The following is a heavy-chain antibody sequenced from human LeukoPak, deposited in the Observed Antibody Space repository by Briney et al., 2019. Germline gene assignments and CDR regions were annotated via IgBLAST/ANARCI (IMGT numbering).Heavy chain of an antibody. CDR1: GFIVTNNY. D-gene: IGHD2-2*01. CDR3: ANDALYCSSTSCYGGYYYGMDV. V-gene: IGHV3-53*01. CDR2: IYTGYTT. Sequence: PGGYLRLSCAASGFIVTNNYMSWVRQAPGKGLEWVSSIYTGYTTEYAGSVKGRFTISRDNSKNTLYLQMNSLRTEDTAVYYCANDALYCSSTSCYGGYYYGMDVWGQGTTVTVSS. J-gene: IGHJ6*02.